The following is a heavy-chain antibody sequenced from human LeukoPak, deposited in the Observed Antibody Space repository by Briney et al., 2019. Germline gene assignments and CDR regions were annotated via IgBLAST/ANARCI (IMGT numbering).Heavy chain of an antibody. CDR2: ITTGGTTT. Sequence: GGSLRLSCTASGFTFKTHAMHWVRQAPGRGLEYVSSITTGGTTTYHANSVKGRFTISRDNSKNTLYLQMGSLRVEDMALYYCARDAITSGWFDAYDMWGQGTMVTVSS. J-gene: IGHJ3*02. CDR3: ARDAITSGWFDAYDM. V-gene: IGHV3-64*01. D-gene: IGHD6-19*01. CDR1: GFTFKTHA.